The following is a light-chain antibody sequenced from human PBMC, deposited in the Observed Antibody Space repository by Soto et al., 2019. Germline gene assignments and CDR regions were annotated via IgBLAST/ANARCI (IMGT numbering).Light chain of an antibody. Sequence: EIVMTQSPATLSVSPGERATLSCRASQRVSSDLAWYQQKPGQGPGLLIYGASTRAPGIPARFSGSGSETDFPLTISHLQSEDFAVYYCQQYNIWPPLTFGGGTKVEIK. J-gene: IGKJ4*01. CDR2: GAS. CDR3: QQYNIWPPLT. V-gene: IGKV3-15*01. CDR1: QRVSSD.